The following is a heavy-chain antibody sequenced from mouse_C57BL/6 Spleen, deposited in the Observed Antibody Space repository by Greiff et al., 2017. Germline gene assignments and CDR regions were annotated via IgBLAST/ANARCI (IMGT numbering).Heavy chain of an antibody. D-gene: IGHD2-10*01. CDR1: GYAFSSSW. Sequence: QVQLQQSGPELVKPGASVKISCKASGYAFSSSWMNWVKQRPGKGLEWIGRIYPGDGDTNYNGKFKGKATLTADKSSSTAYMQLSSLTSEDSAVYFCARPYYGNYEYYFDYWGQGTTLTVSS. CDR3: ARPYYGNYEYYFDY. V-gene: IGHV1-82*01. CDR2: IYPGDGDT. J-gene: IGHJ2*01.